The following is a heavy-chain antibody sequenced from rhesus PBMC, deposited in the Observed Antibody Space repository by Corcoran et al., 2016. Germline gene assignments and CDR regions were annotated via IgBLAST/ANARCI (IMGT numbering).Heavy chain of an antibody. J-gene: IGHJ4*01. Sequence: QVQLQESGPGLLTPSETLSLTCAVSGGFISGGYGWGWIRPPPGKGLEWIGNIYSTSGNTYDNPSLKSRPTISTDTSKNQFSLRLSSVTAADTAVYYCARDRESRGFIDYWGQGVLVTVSS. V-gene: IGHV4S7*01. CDR2: IYSTSGNT. CDR1: GGFISGGYG. D-gene: IGHD5-42*01. CDR3: ARDRESRGFIDY.